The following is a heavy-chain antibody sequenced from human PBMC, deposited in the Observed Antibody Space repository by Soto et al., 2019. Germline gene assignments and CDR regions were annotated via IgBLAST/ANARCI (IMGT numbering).Heavy chain of an antibody. V-gene: IGHV5-10-1*01. CDR1: GYSFTSYW. CDR2: IDPSDSYT. J-gene: IGHJ6*03. D-gene: IGHD2-2*01. CDR3: ASPARGGTSHRMLGYYYYYMDV. Sequence: GESLKISCKGSGYSFTSYWISWVRQMPGKGLEWMGRIDPSDSYTNYSPSFQGHVTISADKSISTAYLQWSSLKASDTAMYYCASPARGGTSHRMLGYYYYYMDVWGKGTTVTVSS.